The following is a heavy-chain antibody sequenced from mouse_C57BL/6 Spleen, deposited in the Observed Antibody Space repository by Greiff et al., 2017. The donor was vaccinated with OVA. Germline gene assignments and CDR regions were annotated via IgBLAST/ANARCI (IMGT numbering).Heavy chain of an antibody. CDR3: ARSITTVVARRAMDY. V-gene: IGHV1-50*01. CDR1: GYTFTSYW. J-gene: IGHJ4*01. D-gene: IGHD1-1*01. CDR2: IDPSDSYT. Sequence: QVQLQQPGAELVKPGASVKLSCKASGYTFTSYWMQWVKQRPGQGLEWIGEIDPSDSYTNYNQKFKGKATLTVDTSSSTAYMQLSSLTSEDSAVYYCARSITTVVARRAMDYWGQGTSVTVSS.